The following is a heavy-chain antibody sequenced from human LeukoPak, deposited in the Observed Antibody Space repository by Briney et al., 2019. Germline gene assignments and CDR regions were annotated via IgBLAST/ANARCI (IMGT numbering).Heavy chain of an antibody. V-gene: IGHV3-23*01. J-gene: IGHJ4*02. Sequence: SGGSLRLSCTASGFTFSSYAMNWVRQAPGKGLDWVSVITNGGTTYYADSVKGRFAISRDNYKSTLFLQMNSLRAEDTAIYYWTKDLSAFQWAGDETTVAEGYWGQGTLVTVSS. CDR2: ITNGGTT. D-gene: IGHD4-23*01. CDR3: TKDLSAFQWAGDETTVAEGY. CDR1: GFTFSSYA.